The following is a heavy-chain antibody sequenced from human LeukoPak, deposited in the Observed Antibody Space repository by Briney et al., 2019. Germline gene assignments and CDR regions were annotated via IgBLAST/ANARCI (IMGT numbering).Heavy chain of an antibody. CDR1: GFTFSSYS. Sequence: GGSLRLSCAASGFTFSSYSMNWVRQAPGKGLEWLSYISSSSSSKYYADSVKGRFTISRDDSKNTLYLQMNSLRAEDTAVYYCARARTPFGSSSWYYFDYWGQGTLVTVSS. CDR2: ISSSSSSK. J-gene: IGHJ4*02. V-gene: IGHV3-48*01. CDR3: ARARTPFGSSSWYYFDY. D-gene: IGHD6-13*01.